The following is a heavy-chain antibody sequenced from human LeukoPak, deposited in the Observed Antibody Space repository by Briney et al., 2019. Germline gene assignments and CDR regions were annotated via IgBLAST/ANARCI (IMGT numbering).Heavy chain of an antibody. CDR2: IIPIFGTA. CDR1: GDSFSSYA. Sequence: SVQVSCKASGDSFSSYAITWVRQAPGQGLEWLGRIIPIFGTANYPQKFQGRFTITADILSSTAYIEMTNLTSDDTAVYFCAKQGAARQDYYMDVWGNGTTASVS. D-gene: IGHD5-18*01. J-gene: IGHJ6*03. V-gene: IGHV1-69*06. CDR3: AKQGAARQDYYMDV.